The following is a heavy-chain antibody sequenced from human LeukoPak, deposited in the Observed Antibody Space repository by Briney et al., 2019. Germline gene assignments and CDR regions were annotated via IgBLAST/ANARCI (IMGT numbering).Heavy chain of an antibody. J-gene: IGHJ4*02. Sequence: PSQTLSLTCTVSGGSISSGSYYWSWIRQPAGKGLEWIGRIYTGGSTNYNPSLKSRVTISVDTSKNQFSLKLSSVTAADTAVYYCARGVISSWSYYFDYWGQGTLVTVSS. CDR1: GGSISSGSYY. D-gene: IGHD6-13*01. V-gene: IGHV4-61*02. CDR2: IYTGGST. CDR3: ARGVISSWSYYFDY.